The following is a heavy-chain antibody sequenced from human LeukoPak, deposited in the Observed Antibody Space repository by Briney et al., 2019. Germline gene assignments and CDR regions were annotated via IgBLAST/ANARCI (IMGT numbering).Heavy chain of an antibody. D-gene: IGHD3-22*01. CDR3: ARDRWDYCDSSGYYFHDAFDM. CDR2: ITPIVDIA. Sequence: ASVKVSCKASGGXFSSYAISWVRQAPGQGLEWLGSITPIVDIAKYAQKFQGRVTITADKSTSTAYMELSSLRSEDTAVYYCARDRWDYCDSSGYYFHDAFDMWGQGTMVTVSS. V-gene: IGHV1-69*10. CDR1: GGXFSSYA. J-gene: IGHJ3*02.